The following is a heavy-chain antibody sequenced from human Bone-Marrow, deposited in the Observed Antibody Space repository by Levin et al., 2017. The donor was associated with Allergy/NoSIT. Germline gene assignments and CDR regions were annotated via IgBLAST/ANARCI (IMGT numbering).Heavy chain of an antibody. CDR2: IDPKGGAT. CDR1: GYLFTAYY. V-gene: IGHV1-2*02. J-gene: IGHJ5*02. CDR3: ARGPGELT. Sequence: PGASVKVSCKASGYLFTAYYMHWVRQAPGQGLEWMGWIDPKGGATTYAQNFQGRVTMTTDTSITTAYMELSSLKVDDTAVYFCARGPGELTWGQGTLVTVSS. D-gene: IGHD3-10*01.